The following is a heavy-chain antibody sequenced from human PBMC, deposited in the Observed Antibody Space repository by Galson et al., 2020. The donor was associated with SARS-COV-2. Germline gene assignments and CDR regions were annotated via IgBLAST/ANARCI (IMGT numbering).Heavy chain of an antibody. CDR1: GFTVSSFP. J-gene: IGHJ6*02. D-gene: IGHD3-22*01. CDR3: ARDMGSGIVALHKYYYYGMDV. Sequence: GGSLRLSYVGSGFTVSSFPMHWVRQAPGKGLEWEAVVSYDETNKYYADSVQGRFIISRDNSKNRMYLQMSSLRPEDTAVYYCARDMGSGIVALHKYYYYGMDVWGQGTTVTVSS. CDR2: VSYDETNK. V-gene: IGHV3-30-3*01.